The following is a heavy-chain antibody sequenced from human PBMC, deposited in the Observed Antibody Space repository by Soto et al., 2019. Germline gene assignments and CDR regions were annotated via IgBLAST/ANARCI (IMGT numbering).Heavy chain of an antibody. J-gene: IGHJ4*02. CDR1: GGSIRDYY. V-gene: IGHV4-59*08. CDR2: IYYTGTT. D-gene: IGHD3-22*01. CDR3: ARLGGYYQAFDN. Sequence: SETLSLTCTVSGGSIRDYYWSWIRQPPGKGLEWIGYIYYTGTTTYNPSLKSRLTISEDTSKNQFSLKLRSVTSADTAVYYCARLGGYYQAFDNWGQGTLVTVSS.